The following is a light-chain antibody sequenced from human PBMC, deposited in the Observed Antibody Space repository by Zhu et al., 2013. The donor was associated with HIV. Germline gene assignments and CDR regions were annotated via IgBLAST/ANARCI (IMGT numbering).Light chain of an antibody. CDR1: EYIGDR. J-gene: IGKJ4*01. CDR2: DGS. V-gene: IGKV1-33*01. CDR3: QHYDLLPLS. Sequence: DIQMTQSPSSLSASVGDRVTITCQASEYIGDRLNWFQQKPGKAPNLLIYDGSDLMTGVPSRFSGSESGTEFTLTITSLQPEDVATYYCQHYDLLPLSFGGGTRVDLK.